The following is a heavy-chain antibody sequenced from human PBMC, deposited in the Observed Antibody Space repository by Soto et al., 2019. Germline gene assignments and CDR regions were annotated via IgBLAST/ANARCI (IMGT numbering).Heavy chain of an antibody. CDR2: ISSSGSTI. J-gene: IGHJ6*02. CDR3: AREKACSSTSCSYWADYYYGMDV. V-gene: IGHV3-48*03. CDR1: GFTFSSYE. D-gene: IGHD2-2*01. Sequence: QTGGSLRLSCAASGFTFSSYEMNWVRQAPGKGLEWVSYISSSGSTIYYADSVKGRFTISRDNAKNSLYLQMNSLRAEDTAVYYCAREKACSSTSCSYWADYYYGMDVWGQGTTVTVSS.